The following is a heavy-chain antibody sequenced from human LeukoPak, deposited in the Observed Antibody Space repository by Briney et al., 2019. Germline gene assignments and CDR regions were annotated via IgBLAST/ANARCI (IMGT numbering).Heavy chain of an antibody. V-gene: IGHV3-48*04. Sequence: QPGGSLRLSCAASGFIFSRDSMNWVRQAPGKGLEWVSYINTGGSPIHYADSVKGRFTISRDNAKNSLYLQMNSLKAEDTAVYYCARDHSPYDYGDYLAYWGQGTLVSVSS. J-gene: IGHJ4*02. CDR3: ARDHSPYDYGDYLAY. D-gene: IGHD4-17*01. CDR1: GFIFSRDS. CDR2: INTGGSPI.